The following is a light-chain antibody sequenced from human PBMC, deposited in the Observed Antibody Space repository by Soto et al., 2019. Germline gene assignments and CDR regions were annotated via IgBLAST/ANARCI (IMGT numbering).Light chain of an antibody. CDR2: RAS. Sequence: EIMMTQSPATLSVSPGERATLSCRASQSVSSSYLAWYQQKPGQAPRLLIYRASSRATGISGSFSGSGSGTEFTLTITSLQSEDFAVYYCQQYNEWPITFGQGTRLEI. CDR3: QQYNEWPIT. CDR1: QSVSSSY. V-gene: IGKV3-15*01. J-gene: IGKJ5*01.